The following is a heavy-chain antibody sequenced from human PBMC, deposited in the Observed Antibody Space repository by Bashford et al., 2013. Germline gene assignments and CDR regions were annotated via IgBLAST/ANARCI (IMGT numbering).Heavy chain of an antibody. CDR2: IYYSGST. J-gene: IGHJ5*02. D-gene: IGHD1-1*01. Sequence: SSETLSLTCTVSGGSISSSSYYWGWIRQPPGKGLEWIGSIYYSGSTYYNPSLKSRVTISVDTSKNQFSLKLSSVTAADTAVYYCARQAKYNWNDRWFDPWGQGTLVTVSS. V-gene: IGHV4-39*01. CDR3: ARQAKYNWNDRWFDP. CDR1: GGSISSSSYY.